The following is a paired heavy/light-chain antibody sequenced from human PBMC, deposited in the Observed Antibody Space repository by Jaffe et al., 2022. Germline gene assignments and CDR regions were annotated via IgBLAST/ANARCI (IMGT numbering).Heavy chain of an antibody. J-gene: IGHJ3*02. Sequence: EVQLLESGGGLVQPGGSLRLSCAASGFTFSSYAMSWVRQAPGKGLEWVSAISGSGGSTYYADSVKGRFTISRDNSKNTLYLQMNSLRAEDTAVYYCAKDRSPYDYIWGSYRGTDAFDIWGQGTMVTVSS. CDR3: AKDRSPYDYIWGSYRGTDAFDI. V-gene: IGHV3-23*01. CDR2: ISGSGGST. D-gene: IGHD3-16*02. CDR1: GFTFSSYA.
Light chain of an antibody. J-gene: IGKJ2*01. Sequence: AIQLTQSPSSLSASVGDRVTITCRASQGISSALAWYQQKPGKAPKLLIYDASSLESGVPSRFSGSGSGTDFTLTISSLQPEDFATYYCQQFNSYPYTFGQGTKLEIK. CDR2: DAS. CDR1: QGISSA. V-gene: IGKV1-13*02. CDR3: QQFNSYPYT.